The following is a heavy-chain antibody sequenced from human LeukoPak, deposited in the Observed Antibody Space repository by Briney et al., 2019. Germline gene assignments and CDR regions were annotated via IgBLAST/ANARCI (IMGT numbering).Heavy chain of an antibody. D-gene: IGHD3-10*01. CDR3: ATDPMARSRYNWFDP. J-gene: IGHJ5*02. CDR2: FDPEDGEA. Sequence: ASVKVSCKVSGYTLIELSMHWVRQAPGKGLEWMGGFDPEDGEAIYAQKFQGRVTMTEDTSTDTAYMELSSLRSEDTAVYYCATDPMARSRYNWFDPWGQGTLVTVSS. V-gene: IGHV1-24*01. CDR1: GYTLIELS.